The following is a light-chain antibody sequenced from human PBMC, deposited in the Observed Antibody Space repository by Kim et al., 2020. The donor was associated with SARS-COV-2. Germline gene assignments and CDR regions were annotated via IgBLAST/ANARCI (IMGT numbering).Light chain of an antibody. Sequence: ALGQEVRITCQGDSLRSYYASWYQQKPGQAPVFVIYGKNNRPSGIPDRFSGSSSGNTASLTITGAQAEDEADYYCNSRDSSGNHLVFGGGTQLTVL. J-gene: IGLJ2*01. CDR3: NSRDSSGNHLV. CDR1: SLRSYY. V-gene: IGLV3-19*01. CDR2: GKN.